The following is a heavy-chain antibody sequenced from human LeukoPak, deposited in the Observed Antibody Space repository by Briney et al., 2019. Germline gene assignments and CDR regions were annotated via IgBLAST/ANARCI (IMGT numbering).Heavy chain of an antibody. Sequence: KTSETLSLTCTVSGGSISSYYWSWIRQPPGKGLEWIGYIYYSGSTNYNPSLKRLVTISVDTSKNQFSLKLSSVTAADTAVYYCARHYMITFGGVPGWFDYWGQGTLVTVSS. CDR3: ARHYMITFGGVPGWFDY. CDR2: IYYSGST. J-gene: IGHJ4*02. D-gene: IGHD3-16*01. V-gene: IGHV4-59*08. CDR1: GGSISSYY.